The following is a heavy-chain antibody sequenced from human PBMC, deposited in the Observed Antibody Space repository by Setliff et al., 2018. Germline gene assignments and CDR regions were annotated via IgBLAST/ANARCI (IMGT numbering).Heavy chain of an antibody. CDR2: ISGNDGRT. J-gene: IGHJ4*02. V-gene: IGHV3-23*01. CDR1: GFTFSNYA. CDR3: AKSSVSISATNLEY. Sequence: GGSLRLSCAASGFTFSNYAMSWVRQAPGKGLEWVSTISGNDGRTYYADSVQGRFTISRDNSKNTLYLQMNSLSAEDTAVYYCAKSSVSISATNLEYLGPGTLVTVSS. D-gene: IGHD3-3*02.